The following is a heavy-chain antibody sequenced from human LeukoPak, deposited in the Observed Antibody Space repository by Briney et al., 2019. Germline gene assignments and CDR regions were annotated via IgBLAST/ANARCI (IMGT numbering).Heavy chain of an antibody. CDR2: IYTSGST. D-gene: IGHD3-3*01. Sequence: SETLSLTCTVSGGSISSYYCSWIRQPAGKGLEWIGRIYTSGSTNYNPSLKSRVTISVDKSKNQFSLKLSSVTAADTAVYYCAIGGGDWFDPWGQGTLVTVSS. CDR3: AIGGGDWFDP. J-gene: IGHJ5*02. CDR1: GGSISSYY. V-gene: IGHV4-4*07.